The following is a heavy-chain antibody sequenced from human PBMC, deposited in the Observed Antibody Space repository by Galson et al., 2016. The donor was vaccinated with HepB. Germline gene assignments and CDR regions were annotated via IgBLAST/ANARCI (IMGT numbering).Heavy chain of an antibody. Sequence: CAISGDSVSSNSAGWNWIRQSPSRGLEWLGRTYYRSNWRNGYADSVKSRITINPDTSKNHFSLQLNSVTPEDTAVYYCARSYLLGRGFGWWGQGTLVTVSS. J-gene: IGHJ4*02. D-gene: IGHD7-27*01. CDR1: GDSVSSNSAG. V-gene: IGHV6-1*01. CDR2: TYYRSNWRN. CDR3: ARSYLLGRGFGW.